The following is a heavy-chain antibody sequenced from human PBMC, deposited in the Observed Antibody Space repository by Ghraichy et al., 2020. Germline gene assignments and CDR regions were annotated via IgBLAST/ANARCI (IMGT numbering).Heavy chain of an antibody. V-gene: IGHV3-13*01. CDR1: DFSFSASD. Sequence: GGSLRLSCVGSDFSFSASDIQWVRQIRGKGLEWVSAIGERGDTHYSDSVRGRFVVSRENAKNSVYLQMNSLRVEDTAVYYCARDPQGYGLDVWGRGTTVIVSS. CDR2: IGERGDT. J-gene: IGHJ6*02. CDR3: ARDPQGYGLDV.